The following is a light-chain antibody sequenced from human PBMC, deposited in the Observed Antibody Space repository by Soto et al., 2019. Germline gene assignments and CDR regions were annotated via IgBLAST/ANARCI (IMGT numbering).Light chain of an antibody. CDR2: DVS. V-gene: IGLV2-11*01. CDR3: CSYAGSYSYYV. Sequence: QSALTQPRSVSGSPGQSVTISCTGTSSDVGGYNYVSWYQQHPGKAPKLMIYDVSKRPSGVPDRFSGSKSCNTASFTISGXXXXXEADYYCCSYAGSYSYYVFGTGTKVTVL. J-gene: IGLJ1*01. CDR1: SSDVGGYNY.